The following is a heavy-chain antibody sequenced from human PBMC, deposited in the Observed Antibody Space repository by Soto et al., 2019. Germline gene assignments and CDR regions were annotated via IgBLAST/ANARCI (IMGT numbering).Heavy chain of an antibody. CDR1: GGIFRNYA. D-gene: IGHD1-7*01. V-gene: IGHV1-69*13. Sequence: SVKVSCKASGGIFRNYAFSWVRQAPGQGLEWMGGIVPIFGKANYEQRFQGRLTITADESTSTAYMELNSLRSEDTAVYFCARDLYINWYYPLDSWGQGTLVTVSS. CDR2: IVPIFGKA. CDR3: ARDLYINWYYPLDS. J-gene: IGHJ4*02.